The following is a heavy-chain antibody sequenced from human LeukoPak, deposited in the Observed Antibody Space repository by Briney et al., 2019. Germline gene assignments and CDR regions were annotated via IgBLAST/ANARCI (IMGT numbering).Heavy chain of an antibody. D-gene: IGHD2-15*01. Sequence: GGSLRLSCAASGFTFSSYAMSWVRQAPGKGLEWVSAISGSGGSTYYADSVKGRFTISRDNSKNTLYLQMDSLRAEDTAVYYCAKDRGRVVVAASLNYWGQGTLVTVSS. V-gene: IGHV3-23*01. CDR2: ISGSGGST. CDR1: GFTFSSYA. J-gene: IGHJ4*02. CDR3: AKDRGRVVVAASLNY.